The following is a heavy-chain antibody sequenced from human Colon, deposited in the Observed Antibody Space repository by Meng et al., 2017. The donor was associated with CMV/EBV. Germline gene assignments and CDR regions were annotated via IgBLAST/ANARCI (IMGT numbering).Heavy chain of an antibody. CDR1: GFSLRTPEVG. Sequence: QITLKESGHTHVKTTQPLTLTCTFSGFSLRTPEVGVHWIRQPPGKALEWLALIYWDDDNQFRPSLKNRITITKDTSKNQVVFTMTNMDPVDTATYYCAHGRGWLTDYWGQGTLVTVSS. J-gene: IGHJ4*02. V-gene: IGHV2-5*02. CDR2: IYWDDDN. D-gene: IGHD6-19*01. CDR3: AHGRGWLTDY.